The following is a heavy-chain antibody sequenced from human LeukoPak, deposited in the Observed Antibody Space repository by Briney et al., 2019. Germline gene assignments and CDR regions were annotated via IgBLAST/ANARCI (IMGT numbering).Heavy chain of an antibody. CDR1: GLTFTSYG. J-gene: IGHJ4*02. Sequence: GRSPRLSCAASGLTFTSYGMHWVRQAPGKGLEWVAVIWYDGSNKYYADSVKGRFTISRDNSKNTLYLQMNSLRAEDTAVYYCARGTLWFGELSHIFDYWGQGTLVTVSS. CDR3: ARGTLWFGELSHIFDY. D-gene: IGHD3-10*01. V-gene: IGHV3-33*01. CDR2: IWYDGSNK.